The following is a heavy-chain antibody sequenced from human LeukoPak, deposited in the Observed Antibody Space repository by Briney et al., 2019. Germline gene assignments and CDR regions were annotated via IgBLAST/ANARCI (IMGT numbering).Heavy chain of an antibody. V-gene: IGHV1-2*02. CDR2: INPNSGGT. J-gene: IGHJ4*02. Sequence: ASVKVSCKASGYTFTGYYMHWVRQAPGQGLEWMGWINPNSGGTNYAQKFQGRVTMTRDTSISTAYMELSRLRSGDTAVYYCARAETGYCSGGSCYTIDYWGQGTLVTVSS. CDR1: GYTFTGYY. D-gene: IGHD2-15*01. CDR3: ARAETGYCSGGSCYTIDY.